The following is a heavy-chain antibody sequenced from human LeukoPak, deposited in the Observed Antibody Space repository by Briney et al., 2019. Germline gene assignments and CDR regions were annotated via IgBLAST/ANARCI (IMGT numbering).Heavy chain of an antibody. Sequence: ASVKVSCKASGYTFTSYDINWVRQATGQGLEWMGWVNPNSGNTGYAQKFQGRVTMTRNTSISTAYMELSSLRSEDTAVYYCARDRTYDFWSGYYTGENWFDPWGQGTLVTVSS. CDR3: ARDRTYDFWSGYYTGENWFDP. CDR1: GYTFTSYD. D-gene: IGHD3-3*01. J-gene: IGHJ5*02. V-gene: IGHV1-8*01. CDR2: VNPNSGNT.